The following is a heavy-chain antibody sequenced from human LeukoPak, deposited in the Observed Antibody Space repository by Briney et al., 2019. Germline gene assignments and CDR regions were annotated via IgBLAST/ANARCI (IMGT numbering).Heavy chain of an antibody. CDR3: ARDQEAFDY. V-gene: IGHV1-46*01. J-gene: IGHJ4*02. CDR2: IYPRDGST. Sequence: ASVKVSCKASGYSFTSNYIHWVRQAPGQGLEWMGMIYPRDGSTSYAQKFQGSVTVTRDTSTSTVHMELSGLGSEDTAVYYCARDQEAFDYWGQGTLVTVSS. CDR1: GYSFTSNY.